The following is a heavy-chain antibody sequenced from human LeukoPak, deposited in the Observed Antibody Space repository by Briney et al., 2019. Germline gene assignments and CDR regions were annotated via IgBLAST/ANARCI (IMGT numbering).Heavy chain of an antibody. V-gene: IGHV4-39*07. CDR2: ISYSGST. Sequence: SETLSLTCTVSGGSISSSSYYWGWIRQPPGKGLEWIGSISYSGSTYYNPSLKSRVTISVDTSKKQFSLKLSSVTAADTAVYYCARVDTAMVTIDYWGQGTLVTVSS. CDR3: ARVDTAMVTIDY. D-gene: IGHD5-18*01. J-gene: IGHJ4*02. CDR1: GGSISSSSYY.